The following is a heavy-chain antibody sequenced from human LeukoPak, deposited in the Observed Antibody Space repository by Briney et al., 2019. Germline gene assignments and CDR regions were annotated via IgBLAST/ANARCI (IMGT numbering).Heavy chain of an antibody. D-gene: IGHD6-19*01. V-gene: IGHV4-4*07. CDR3: AYGYSSGWYLD. CDR2: IYTSGST. CDR1: GGSISSYY. J-gene: IGHJ4*02. Sequence: SETLSLTCTVSGGSISSYYWSWIRRPAGKGLEWIGRIYTSGSTNYNPSLKSRVTMSVDTSKNQFSLKLSSVTAADTAVYYCAYGYSSGWYLDWGQGTLVTVSS.